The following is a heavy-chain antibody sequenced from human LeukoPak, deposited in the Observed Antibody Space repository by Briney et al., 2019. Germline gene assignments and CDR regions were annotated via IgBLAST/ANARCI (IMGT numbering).Heavy chain of an antibody. Sequence: GGSLRLSCAASGFTFSSYGMHWVRQAPGKGLEWVAVISYDGSNKYYADSVKGRFTISRDNSKNTLYLQMNSLRSEDTAVYYCARDPWTSSGMDVWGQGTTVTVSS. J-gene: IGHJ6*02. CDR3: ARDPWTSSGMDV. V-gene: IGHV3-30*03. CDR1: GFTFSSYG. CDR2: ISYDGSNK. D-gene: IGHD3/OR15-3a*01.